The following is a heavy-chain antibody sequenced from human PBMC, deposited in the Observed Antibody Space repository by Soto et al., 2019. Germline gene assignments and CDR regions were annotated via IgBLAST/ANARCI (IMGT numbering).Heavy chain of an antibody. Sequence: QLQLEESGPGLVKPSETLSLTCKVSGGSVTHSSYHWGWIRQTPGKGLEWIATLYSRGTTDYHSALRSRATMSVDTSKVHFSLTLTSVTVADTAVYFCLGGLAATLDYWGHGTPVTVSS. V-gene: IGHV4-39*02. J-gene: IGHJ4*01. D-gene: IGHD3-16*01. CDR3: LGGLAATLDY. CDR1: GGSVTHSSYH. CDR2: LYSRGTT.